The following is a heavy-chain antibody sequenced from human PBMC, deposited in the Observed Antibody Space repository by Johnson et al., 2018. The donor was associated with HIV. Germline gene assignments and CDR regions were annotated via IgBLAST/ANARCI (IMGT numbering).Heavy chain of an antibody. V-gene: IGHV3-33*06. D-gene: IGHD6-6*01. J-gene: IGHJ3*02. CDR3: AKDRGSALAQLPICPSAFDI. CDR2: IWYDGSNK. Sequence: QMQLVESGGGVVQPGRSLRLSCAASGFTFDTYGMHWVRKAPGKGLEWVAVIWYDGSNKYYADSVKGRFTVSRDNSKNTLYLQMNSLRAEDTAVYYCAKDRGSALAQLPICPSAFDIWGQGTMVTVSS. CDR1: GFTFDTYG.